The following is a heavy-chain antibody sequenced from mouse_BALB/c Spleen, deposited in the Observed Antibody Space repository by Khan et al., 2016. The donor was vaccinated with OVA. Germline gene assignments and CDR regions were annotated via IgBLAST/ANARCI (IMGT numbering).Heavy chain of an antibody. Sequence: IHFVPSGPELKKPGETVKISCKASGYTFTNYGMNWVRQAPGKGLKWMGWINTSTGEPTYADDFRGRFAFSLETSASTAYLQINNLKDEDTATYFCARVGYSGTMDYWGQGNSVTVAS. D-gene: IGHD3-2*02. CDR3: ARVGYSGTMDY. CDR2: INTSTGEP. J-gene: IGHJ4*01. CDR1: GYTFTNYG. V-gene: IGHV9-3-1*01.